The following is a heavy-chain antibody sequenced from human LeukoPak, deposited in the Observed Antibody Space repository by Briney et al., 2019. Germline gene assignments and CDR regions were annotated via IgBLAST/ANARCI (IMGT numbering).Heavy chain of an antibody. D-gene: IGHD4-17*01. CDR3: AREDYGENFDY. J-gene: IGHJ4*02. CDR2: IKQDGSEK. CDR1: GFTFSSYW. V-gene: IGHV3-7*01. Sequence: QTGGSLRLSCAASGFTFSSYWMSWVRQAPGKGLEWVANIKQDGSEKYYVDSVKGRFSISRDNAKNSLYLQMNSLRAEDTAVYYCAREDYGENFDYWGQGTLVTVSS.